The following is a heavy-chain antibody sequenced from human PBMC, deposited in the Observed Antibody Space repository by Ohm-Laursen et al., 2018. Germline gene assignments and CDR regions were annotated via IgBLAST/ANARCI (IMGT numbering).Heavy chain of an antibody. CDR2: IYHTGST. CDR3: ARVSRVVVPAAPKHFDY. D-gene: IGHD2-2*01. CDR1: GYSISSGYY. Sequence: SETLSLTCAVSGYSISSGYYWGWIRQTPGKGLEWIGSIYHTGSTYCNPSLKSRVSISVDTSKNHFSLKLSSVTAADTAVYYCARVSRVVVPAAPKHFDYWGQGTLVTVSS. J-gene: IGHJ4*02. V-gene: IGHV4-38-2*01.